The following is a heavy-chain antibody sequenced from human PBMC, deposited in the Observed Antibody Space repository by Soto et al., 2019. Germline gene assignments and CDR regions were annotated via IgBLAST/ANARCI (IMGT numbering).Heavy chain of an antibody. CDR3: ARLFDY. Sequence: SETLSLTCTVSCGSISSYYWSWIRQPPGKGLEWIGYIYYSGSTNYNPSLKSRVTISVDTSKNQFSLKLSSVTAADTAVYYCARLFDYWGQGTLVTVSS. CDR1: CGSISSYY. J-gene: IGHJ4*02. V-gene: IGHV4-59*01. CDR2: IYYSGST.